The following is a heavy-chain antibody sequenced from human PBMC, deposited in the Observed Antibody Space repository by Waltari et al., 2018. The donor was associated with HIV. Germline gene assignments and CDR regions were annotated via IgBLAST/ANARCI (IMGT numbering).Heavy chain of an antibody. V-gene: IGHV4-59*01. J-gene: IGHJ3*01. CDR3: AREPYNSAWGDAFDV. CDR2: IHHTGST. Sequence: QVQLQESGPGLVKPSETLSLTCTVSVGSISTYYWTWIRQPPGKGLEWIGYIHHTGSTNYNPSLKSRVTISVDTSKNQFSLNLNSVTAADTAVYYCAREPYNSAWGDAFDVWGQGTVVTVSS. D-gene: IGHD6-19*01. CDR1: VGSISTYY.